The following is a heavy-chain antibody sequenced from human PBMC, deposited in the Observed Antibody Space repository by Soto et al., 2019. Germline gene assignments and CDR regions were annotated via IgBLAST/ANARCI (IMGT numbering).Heavy chain of an antibody. J-gene: IGHJ3*02. V-gene: IGHV3-48*03. CDR2: ISSSGSTI. Sequence: GRLRRPGSASGCTYRSYEMNWVRQAPGKGLEWVSYISSSGSTIYYADTVKGRFTISRDNAKNSLYLQMNSLRAEDTAVYYCGREVPNPHDAFDIWGQGTMVTV. CDR3: GREVPNPHDAFDI. CDR1: GCTYRSYE.